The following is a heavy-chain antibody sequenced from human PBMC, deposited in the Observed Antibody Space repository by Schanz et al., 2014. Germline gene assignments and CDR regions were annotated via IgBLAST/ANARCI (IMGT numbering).Heavy chain of an antibody. J-gene: IGHJ3*02. D-gene: IGHD3-3*01. CDR2: IKHDGSEK. Sequence: EVQLVESGGGLVQPGGSLRLSCAASGFAFDTYWMSWVRQAPGKGLEWVANIKHDGSEKYYVDSVKGRFTISRDNAKTSMYLEMTRLRAEDTAVFYCARVGGTYYDFWRGVPPSVMHDGFAIWGQGTMVTVS. CDR3: ARVGGTYYDFWRGVPPSVMHDGFAI. CDR1: GFAFDTYW. V-gene: IGHV3-7*01.